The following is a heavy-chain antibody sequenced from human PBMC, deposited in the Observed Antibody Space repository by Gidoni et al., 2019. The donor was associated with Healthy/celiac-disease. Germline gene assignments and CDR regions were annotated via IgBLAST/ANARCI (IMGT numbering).Heavy chain of an antibody. V-gene: IGHV3-7*04. CDR2: IKQDGSEK. J-gene: IGHJ4*02. CDR1: GFTFSRYW. Sequence: EVQLVESGGGLVQPGGALRLSCAASGFTFSRYWMSGVRQAPGKGLEWVANIKQDGSEKYYVDSVKGRFTISRDNAKNSLYLQMNSLRAEDTAVYYCARDPDYWGQGTLVTVSS. CDR3: ARDPDY.